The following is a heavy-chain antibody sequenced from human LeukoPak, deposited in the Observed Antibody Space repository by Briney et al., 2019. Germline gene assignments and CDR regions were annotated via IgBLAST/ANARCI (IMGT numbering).Heavy chain of an antibody. CDR2: IYYSGST. CDR1: GGSISSYY. J-gene: IGHJ5*02. D-gene: IGHD6-13*01. Sequence: SETLSLTCTVSGGSISSYYWSWIRQPPGKGLEWIGYIYYSGSTNYNPSLKSRVTISVDTSKNQFSLKLSSVTAADTAVYYCARVRGYSSSWYVRAKRIWFDPWGQGTLVTVSS. V-gene: IGHV4-59*01. CDR3: ARVRGYSSSWYVRAKRIWFDP.